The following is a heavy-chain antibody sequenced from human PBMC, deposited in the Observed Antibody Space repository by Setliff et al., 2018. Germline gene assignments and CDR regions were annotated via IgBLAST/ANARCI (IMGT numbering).Heavy chain of an antibody. Sequence: SVKVSCKASGGSFSSFSIHWVRQAPGQGLEWMGRIMPIFGSTNCAQNFQGRVTITADKSTSTAYMDLSSLRSEDSAVYYCARDRGGTAIANWFDRWGQGTLVTVS. CDR1: GGSFSSFS. V-gene: IGHV1-69*08. CDR3: ARDRGGTAIANWFDR. CDR2: IMPIFGST. J-gene: IGHJ5*02. D-gene: IGHD2-21*01.